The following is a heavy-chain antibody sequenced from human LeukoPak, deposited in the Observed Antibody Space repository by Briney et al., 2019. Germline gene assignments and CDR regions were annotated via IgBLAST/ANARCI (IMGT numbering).Heavy chain of an antibody. D-gene: IGHD4-17*01. CDR3: ARHPPIHGDYGRFDP. CDR2: IYYSGST. CDR1: GGSISSYY. Sequence: KPSETLSLTCTVSGGSISSYYWSWIRQPPGKGLEWIGYIYYSGSTNYNPSLKSRVTISVDTSKNQFSLKLSSVTAADTAVYYCARHPPIHGDYGRFDPWGQGTLVTVSS. V-gene: IGHV4-59*08. J-gene: IGHJ5*02.